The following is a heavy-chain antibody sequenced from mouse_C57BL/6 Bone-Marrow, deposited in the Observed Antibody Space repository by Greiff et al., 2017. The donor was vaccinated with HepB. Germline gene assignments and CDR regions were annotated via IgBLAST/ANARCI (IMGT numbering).Heavy chain of an antibody. D-gene: IGHD1-1*01. CDR3: ARGGHYYGSVPGWYFDV. CDR2: IYPGSGST. Sequence: QVQLQQPGAELVKPGASVKMSCKASGYTFTSYWITWVKQRPGQGLEWIGDIYPGSGSTNYNEKFKSKATLTVDTSSSTAYMQLSSLTSEDSAVYYCARGGHYYGSVPGWYFDVWGTGTTVTVSS. CDR1: GYTFTSYW. V-gene: IGHV1-55*01. J-gene: IGHJ1*03.